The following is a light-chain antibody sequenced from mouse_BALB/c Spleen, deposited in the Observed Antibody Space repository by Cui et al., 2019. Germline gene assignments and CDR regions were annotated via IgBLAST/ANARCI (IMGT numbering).Light chain of an antibody. V-gene: IGKV6-13*01. J-gene: IGKJ1*01. CDR3: QQYSSYPRT. CDR1: QNVGTA. CDR2: SAS. Sequence: DIVMTQSQKFMSTSVGDRVSITCKASQNVGTAVAWYQQKPGQPPKLLIYSASNRYTGVPDRFTGSGSGTDFTLTISNMQSEDLADYFCQQYSSYPRTFGGGTKLEIK.